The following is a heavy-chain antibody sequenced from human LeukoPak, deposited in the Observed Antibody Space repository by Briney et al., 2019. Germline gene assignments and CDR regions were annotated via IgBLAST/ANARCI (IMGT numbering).Heavy chain of an antibody. CDR3: ARRLIDYDSSGYYFDY. Sequence: GESLKISCKGSGYSFTSYWIGWVRQMPGKGLDWMGIIYPGDSDTRYSPSFQGQVTISAEKSISTAYLQWSSLKASDTAMYYCARRLIDYDSSGYYFDYWGQGTLVTVSS. V-gene: IGHV5-51*01. J-gene: IGHJ4*02. D-gene: IGHD3-22*01. CDR2: IYPGDSDT. CDR1: GYSFTSYW.